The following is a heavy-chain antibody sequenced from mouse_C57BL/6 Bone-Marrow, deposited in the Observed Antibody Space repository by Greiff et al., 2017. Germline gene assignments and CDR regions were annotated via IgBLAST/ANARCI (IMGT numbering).Heavy chain of an antibody. CDR1: GFTFSDYY. V-gene: IGHV5-12*01. J-gene: IGHJ4*01. CDR2: ISNGGGST. Sequence: EVKVVESGGGLVQPGGSLKLSCAASGFTFSDYYMYWVRQTPEKRLEWVAYISNGGGSTYYPDTVKGRFTISRDNAKNTLYLQMSRLKSEDTAMYYCARRGLLRYYAMDYWGQGTSVTVSS. CDR3: ARRGLLRYYAMDY. D-gene: IGHD2-3*01.